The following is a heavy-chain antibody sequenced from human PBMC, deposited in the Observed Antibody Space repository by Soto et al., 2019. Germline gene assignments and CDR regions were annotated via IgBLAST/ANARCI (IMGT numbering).Heavy chain of an antibody. CDR3: ASSYGSGYRAFDY. J-gene: IGHJ4*02. Sequence: ASVKVSCKASGLSFTNYYIHWVRQAPGLGLEWMGRVNPIVSMSNYAQKFQGRVTMTADKSTSTAYMELSSLRSEDTAIYYCASSYGSGYRAFDYWGQGALVTVSS. CDR2: VNPIVSMS. CDR1: GLSFTNYY. D-gene: IGHD3-10*01. V-gene: IGHV1-46*01.